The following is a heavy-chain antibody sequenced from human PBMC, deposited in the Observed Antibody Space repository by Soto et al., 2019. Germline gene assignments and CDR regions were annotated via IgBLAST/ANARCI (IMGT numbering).Heavy chain of an antibody. CDR1: GFTGGGDG. D-gene: IGHD3-10*01. V-gene: IGHV3-30*18. CDR2: ISYDGSNK. Sequence: VGALRVSYAASGFTGGGDGRHWVRQAPGKGLEGVAVISYDGSNKYYADSVKGRFNISRDNSKNTLYLQMNSLRAEDTAVYHCAKDVFGNYGSGSYYYYYYYYGMDVWGQGTTVTVSS. CDR3: AKDVFGNYGSGSYYYYYYYYGMDV. J-gene: IGHJ6*02.